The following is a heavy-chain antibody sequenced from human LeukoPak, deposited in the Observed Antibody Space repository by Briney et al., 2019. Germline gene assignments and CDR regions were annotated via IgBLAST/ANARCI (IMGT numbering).Heavy chain of an antibody. D-gene: IGHD2-2*01. CDR3: ARHAMAGGQLTRNWFDP. CDR1: GGSFSGYY. CDR2: INHSGST. J-gene: IGHJ5*02. Sequence: NPSETLSLTCAVYGGSFSGYYWSWIRQPPGKGLEWIGEINHSGSTNYNPSLKSRVTISVDTSKNQFSLKLSSVTAADTAVYYCARHAMAGGQLTRNWFDPWGQGTLVTVSS. V-gene: IGHV4-34*01.